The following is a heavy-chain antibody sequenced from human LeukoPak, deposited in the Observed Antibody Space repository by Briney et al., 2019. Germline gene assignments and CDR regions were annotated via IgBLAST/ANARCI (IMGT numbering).Heavy chain of an antibody. D-gene: IGHD6-6*01. V-gene: IGHV4-39*07. CDR2: IYYSGNT. J-gene: IGHJ5*02. Sequence: PSETLSLTCTVSGGSISSSGSYWGWIRQPPGKGLEWIGSIYYSGNTYNPSLKSRVTISVDTSKNQFSLNLTSVNAADTAVYYCARVMAARREDLNWFDPWGQGTLVTVSS. CDR3: ARVMAARREDLNWFDP. CDR1: GGSISSSGSY.